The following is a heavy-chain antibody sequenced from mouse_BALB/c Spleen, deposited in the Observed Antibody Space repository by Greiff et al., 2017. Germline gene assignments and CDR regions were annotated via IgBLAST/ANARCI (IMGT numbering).Heavy chain of an antibody. J-gene: IGHJ4*01. CDR1: GYTFTSYV. CDR3: ARPYYCNSYYAMDY. Sequence: EVQLQQSGPELVKPGDSVKMSCKASGYTFTSYVMHWVKQKPGQGLEWIGYINPYNDGTKYNEKFKGKATLTSDKSSSTAYMELSSLTSEDSAVYYCARPYYCNSYYAMDYWGQGTSVTVSS. D-gene: IGHD2-10*01. CDR2: INPYNDGT. V-gene: IGHV1-14*01.